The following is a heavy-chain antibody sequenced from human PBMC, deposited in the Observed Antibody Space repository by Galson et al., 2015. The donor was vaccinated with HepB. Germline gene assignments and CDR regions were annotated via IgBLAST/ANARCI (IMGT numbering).Heavy chain of an antibody. CDR3: ARIALSGSYRYFDY. J-gene: IGHJ4*02. D-gene: IGHD1-26*01. V-gene: IGHV3-48*01. Sequence: SLRLSCAASGFTFCSYTMNWVRQAPGKGLEWISYISTTSDNKFSADSVKGRFIISRDNAKNSLYLQMNSLRAEDTAVYYCARIALSGSYRYFDYWGQGTLVTVSS. CDR2: ISTTSDNK. CDR1: GFTFCSYT.